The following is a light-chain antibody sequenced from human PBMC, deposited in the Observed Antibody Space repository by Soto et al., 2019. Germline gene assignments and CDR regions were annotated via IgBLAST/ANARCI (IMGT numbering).Light chain of an antibody. J-gene: IGKJ1*01. Sequence: AIQMTQSPSSLSASVGDRVSLTCRASQDIGHFLSWYQQRPGKAPKLLIYGASSLHAGVPSRISGSGSGTDFTLTISSLQPEDFGPYFCLQDHTWPWTLGQGSQVAI. V-gene: IGKV1-6*01. CDR1: QDIGHF. CDR3: LQDHTWPWT. CDR2: GAS.